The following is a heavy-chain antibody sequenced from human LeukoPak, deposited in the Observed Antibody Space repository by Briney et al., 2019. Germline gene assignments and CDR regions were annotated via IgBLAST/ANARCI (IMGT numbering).Heavy chain of an antibody. CDR3: ARQPTHNDTDCGDYATRGEAYCYAMDV. J-gene: IGHJ6*04. V-gene: IGHV3-21*01. CDR2: ISSRSSYI. Sequence: GGSLRLSCAASGFTFSSYSMNWVRQAPGKGLEWVSSISSRSSYIYYADSMKGRFTISRDNAKNSLYLQMNSLRAEDTAVYYCARQPTHNDTDCGDYATRGEAYCYAMDVWGEGTTVTVSS. CDR1: GFTFSSYS. D-gene: IGHD4-17*01.